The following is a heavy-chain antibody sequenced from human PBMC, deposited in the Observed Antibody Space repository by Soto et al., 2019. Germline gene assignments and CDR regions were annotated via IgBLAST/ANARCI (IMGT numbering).Heavy chain of an antibody. CDR2: IWYDGSNK. D-gene: IGHD3-3*01. V-gene: IGHV3-33*01. J-gene: IGHJ6*03. CDR1: GFTFSSYG. Sequence: QVQLVESGGGVVQPGRSLRLSCAASGFTFSSYGMHWVRQAPGKGLEWVAVIWYDGSNKYYADSVKGRFTISRDNSKNTLCVQMNSLRAEETAVYYCAREGVYDFWSGSLPASYYYYYMDVWGKGTTVTVSS. CDR3: AREGVYDFWSGSLPASYYYYYMDV.